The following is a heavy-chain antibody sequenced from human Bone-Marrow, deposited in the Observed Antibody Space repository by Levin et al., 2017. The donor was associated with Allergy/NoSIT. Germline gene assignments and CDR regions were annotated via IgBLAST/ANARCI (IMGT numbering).Heavy chain of an antibody. J-gene: IGHJ5*02. CDR1: GFTFSNSW. CDR2: IKEDGSEK. CDR3: ARDQIRHAKYGALWFDA. Sequence: GESLKISCAASGFTFSNSWMSWVRQAPGKGLEWVANIKEDGSEKYYVDSVKGRFTISRDNAKNSLSVQMNSLRAEDTAGYYCARDQIRHAKYGALWFDAWGQGTLVTVSS. D-gene: IGHD4/OR15-4a*01. V-gene: IGHV3-7*01.